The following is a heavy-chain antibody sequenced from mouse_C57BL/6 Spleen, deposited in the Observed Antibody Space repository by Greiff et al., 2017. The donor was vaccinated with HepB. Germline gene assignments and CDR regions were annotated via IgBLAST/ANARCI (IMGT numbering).Heavy chain of an antibody. CDR1: GYTFTDYE. V-gene: IGHV1-15*01. D-gene: IGHD2-4*01. CDR2: IDPETGGT. Sequence: VQLQESGAELVRPGASVTLSCKASGYTFTDYEMHWVKQTPVHGLEWIGAIDPETGGTAYNQKFKGKAILTADKSSSTAYMELRSLTSEDSAVYYCTQGGYYDYDGWYFDVWGTGTTVTVSS. J-gene: IGHJ1*03. CDR3: TQGGYYDYDGWYFDV.